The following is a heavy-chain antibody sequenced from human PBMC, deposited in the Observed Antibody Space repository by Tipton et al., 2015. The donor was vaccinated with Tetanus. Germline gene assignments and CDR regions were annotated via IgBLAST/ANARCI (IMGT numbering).Heavy chain of an antibody. J-gene: IGHJ4*02. CDR3: XRELXGGYFDY. CDR1: XYTXXXYY. Sequence: QLVQSGAEVEKPXASVXXXCKXXXYTXXXYYXXWVXXAPGXXXEWMGWIDPXSGGTXYAQXFQGRVTMTRDTSTXTVYMELSSLXSEDTAVYYXXRELXGGYFDYWGQGTLVTVSS. CDR2: IDPXSGGT. D-gene: IGHD1-26*01. V-gene: IGHV1-2*02.